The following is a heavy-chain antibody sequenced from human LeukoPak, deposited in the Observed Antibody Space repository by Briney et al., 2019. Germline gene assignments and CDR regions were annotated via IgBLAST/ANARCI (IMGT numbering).Heavy chain of an antibody. V-gene: IGHV4-59*01. CDR2: IYYSGST. J-gene: IGHJ4*02. Sequence: SSETLSLTCTVSGGSISSYYWSWIRQPPGKGLEWIGYIYYSGSTNYNPSLKSRVTISVDTSKNQFSLKLSSVTAADTAVYYCARGTSGSYPADYFDYWGQGTLVTVSS. CDR3: ARGTSGSYPADYFDY. CDR1: GGSISSYY. D-gene: IGHD1-26*01.